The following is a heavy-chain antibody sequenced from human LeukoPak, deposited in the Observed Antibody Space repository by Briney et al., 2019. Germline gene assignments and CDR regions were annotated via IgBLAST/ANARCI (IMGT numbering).Heavy chain of an antibody. CDR2: INQDGTEK. D-gene: IGHD3-10*01. CDR1: GFSFTTYW. J-gene: IGHJ4*02. CDR3: AKLAKYFYGAETFYFFEH. V-gene: IGHV3-7*01. Sequence: GGSLRLSCAASGFSFTTYWMSWVRQAQGKGLEWVANINQDGTEKYYVDSVKGRFTISRDNAKNSLYPQMNSLRVEDTAVYYCAKLAKYFYGAETFYFFEHWGQGTPVTASS.